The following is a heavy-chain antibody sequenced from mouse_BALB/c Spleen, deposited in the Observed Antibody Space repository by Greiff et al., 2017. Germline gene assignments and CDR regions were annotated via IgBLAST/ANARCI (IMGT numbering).Heavy chain of an antibody. J-gene: IGHJ3*01. Sequence: EVQLQESGPGLVKPSQSLSLTCTVTGYSITSDYAWNWIRQFPGNKLEWMGYISYSGSTSYNPSLKSRISITRDTSKNQFFLQLNSVTTEDTATYYCANWDEAYWGQGTLVTVSA. CDR2: ISYSGST. CDR3: ANWDEAY. CDR1: GYSITSDYA. D-gene: IGHD4-1*01. V-gene: IGHV3-2*02.